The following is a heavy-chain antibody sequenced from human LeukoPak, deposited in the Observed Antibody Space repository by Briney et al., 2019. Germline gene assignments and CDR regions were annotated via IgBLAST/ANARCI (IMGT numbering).Heavy chain of an antibody. Sequence: GGSLRLSCAASGFTFSSSAMSWVRHAPWKGLEWVASINHNGNVNYYVDSVKGRFTISRDNAKNSLYLQMSNLRAEDTAVYFCARGGGLDVWGQGATVTVSS. CDR3: ARGGGLDV. J-gene: IGHJ6*02. V-gene: IGHV3-7*03. D-gene: IGHD3-16*01. CDR1: GFTFSSSA. CDR2: INHNGNVN.